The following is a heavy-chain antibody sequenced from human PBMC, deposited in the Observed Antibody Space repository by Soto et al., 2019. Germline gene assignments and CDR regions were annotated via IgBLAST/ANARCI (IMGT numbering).Heavy chain of an antibody. D-gene: IGHD3-3*01. CDR2: IYYSGST. CDR1: GGSIRSGDYY. J-gene: IGHJ4*02. CDR3: ARANYDFWSGYSYYFDY. V-gene: IGHV4-30-4*01. Sequence: QVQLQESGPGLVKPSQTLSLTCTVSGGSIRSGDYYWSWISQPPGKGMDWIGYIYYSGSTYYNPSIKGRVTISVDTSKNQFSLKLSSVTAADTAVYYCARANYDFWSGYSYYFDYWGQGTLVTVSS.